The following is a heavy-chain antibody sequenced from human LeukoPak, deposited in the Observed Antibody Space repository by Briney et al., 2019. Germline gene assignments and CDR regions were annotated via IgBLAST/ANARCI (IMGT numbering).Heavy chain of an antibody. Sequence: GASVQVSCKASGYIFSSYYMHWVRQAPAQGLEWMGRINPNSGGTNYAQKFQGRVTMTRDTSISTAYMELSRLRSDDTAVYYCARDRGSGWYYFDYWGQGTLGTVPS. J-gene: IGHJ4*02. V-gene: IGHV1-2*06. CDR3: ARDRGSGWYYFDY. CDR2: INPNSGGT. D-gene: IGHD6-19*01. CDR1: GYIFSSYY.